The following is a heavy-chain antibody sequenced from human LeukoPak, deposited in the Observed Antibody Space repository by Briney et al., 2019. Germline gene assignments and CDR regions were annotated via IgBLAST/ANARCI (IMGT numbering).Heavy chain of an antibody. V-gene: IGHV3-48*03. J-gene: IGHJ4*02. Sequence: PGGSLRLSCAASGFTFSSYEMNWVRQAPGKGLEWVSYISGLGTYIYYADSVKGRFTISRDNAKNSLYLQMNSLRAEDTAVYYCARDPPFIIGTTFFDYWGQGTLVTVSS. D-gene: IGHD1-20*01. CDR1: GFTFSSYE. CDR3: ARDPPFIIGTTFFDY. CDR2: ISGLGTYI.